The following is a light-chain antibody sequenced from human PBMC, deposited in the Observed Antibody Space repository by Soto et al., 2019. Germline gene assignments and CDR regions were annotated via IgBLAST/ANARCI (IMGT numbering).Light chain of an antibody. CDR2: GAS. V-gene: IGKV3-15*01. CDR1: QSFSTN. Sequence: IVMTQSPATLSVSPGDRATLSCRASQSFSTNLAWYQLTPGQAPRLLIYGASTRATGIPARFSGSGSGTEFTLTISSLQSEDFAVYYCQQYSIWRTFGQGTKVDI. J-gene: IGKJ1*01. CDR3: QQYSIWRT.